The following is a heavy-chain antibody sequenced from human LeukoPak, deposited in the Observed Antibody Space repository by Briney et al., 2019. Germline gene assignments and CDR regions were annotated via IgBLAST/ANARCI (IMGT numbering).Heavy chain of an antibody. CDR1: GGSISSYY. Sequence: SETLSLTCTVSGGSISSYYWSWIRQPPGKGLEWIRYIYYSGSTNYNPSLKSRVTISVDTSKNQFSLKLSSVTAADTAVYYCAGYFDWLSGFDYWGQGTLVTVSS. CDR2: IYYSGST. CDR3: AGYFDWLSGFDY. V-gene: IGHV4-59*01. J-gene: IGHJ4*02. D-gene: IGHD3-9*01.